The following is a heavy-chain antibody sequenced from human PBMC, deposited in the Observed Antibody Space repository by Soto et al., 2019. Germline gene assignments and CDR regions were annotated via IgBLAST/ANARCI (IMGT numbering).Heavy chain of an antibody. CDR1: GFTFSNYG. CDR2: ISYDGSNK. Sequence: PGGALTLSSAASGFTFSNYGIHGVRQAPGKGLEWVAVISYDGSNKYYADSVKGRFTISRDNSKNTLYLQMNSLRAEDTAVYYCAKDPAQEEGLQLGYFDYWVQVTLVAGS. D-gene: IGHD5-12*01. CDR3: AKDPAQEEGLQLGYFDY. J-gene: IGHJ4*02. V-gene: IGHV3-30*18.